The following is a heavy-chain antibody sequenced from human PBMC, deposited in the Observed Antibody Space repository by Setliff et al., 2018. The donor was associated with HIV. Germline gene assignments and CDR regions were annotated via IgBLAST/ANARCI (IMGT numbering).Heavy chain of an antibody. J-gene: IGHJ4*02. D-gene: IGHD2-2*01. CDR2: IIPILGVA. CDR3: AREAFCSSTSCHFQGGDH. V-gene: IGHV1-69*04. CDR1: GGTFSSYT. Sequence: ASVKVSCKASGGTFSSYTINWVRQAPGQGLDWMGRIIPILGVANYAQRFQGKVTITADKSTSTAYMELTSLRFDDTAMYYCAREAFCSSTSCHFQGGDHWGQGTLVTVSS.